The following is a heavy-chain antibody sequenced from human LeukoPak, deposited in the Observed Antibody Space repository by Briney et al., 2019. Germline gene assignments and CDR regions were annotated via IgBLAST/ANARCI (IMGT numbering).Heavy chain of an antibody. CDR3: ARDPPYDSGVGDYYYYGMDV. Sequence: SVKVSCKASVGTFSSYAISWVRQAPGQGLEWMGRIIPIFGIANYAQKFQGRVTITADKSTSTAYMELSSLRSEDTAVYYCARDPPYDSGVGDYYYYGMDVWGQGTTVTVSS. CDR2: IIPIFGIA. D-gene: IGHD3-3*01. CDR1: VGTFSSYA. V-gene: IGHV1-69*04. J-gene: IGHJ6*02.